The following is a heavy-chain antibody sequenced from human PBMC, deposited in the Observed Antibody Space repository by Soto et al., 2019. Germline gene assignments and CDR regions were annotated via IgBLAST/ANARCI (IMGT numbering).Heavy chain of an antibody. CDR2: INPNTGDT. Sequence: ASVKVSCKASGYTFTDYHIHWVRQAPGQGLQWLARINPNTGDTNSAQNFQGRVSVTWDSSTSTAYMELNSLTSDDTAAYYCGRGRSGQIVVLYCGQGTPVTVSS. V-gene: IGHV1-2*06. D-gene: IGHD5-12*01. J-gene: IGHJ4*02. CDR1: GYTFTDYH. CDR3: GRGRSGQIVVLY.